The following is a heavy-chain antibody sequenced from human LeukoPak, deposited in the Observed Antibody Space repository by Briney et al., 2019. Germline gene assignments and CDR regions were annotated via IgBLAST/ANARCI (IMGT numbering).Heavy chain of an antibody. V-gene: IGHV4-39*07. CDR2: IYYSGST. Sequence: SETLSLTCTVSGGSISSSSYYWGWIRQPPGKGLEWIGSIYYSGSTYYNPSLKSRVTISVDTSKNQFSLKLSSVTAADTAVYYCAADYGDTRDYWGQGTLVTVSS. J-gene: IGHJ4*02. D-gene: IGHD4-17*01. CDR3: AADYGDTRDY. CDR1: GGSISSSSYY.